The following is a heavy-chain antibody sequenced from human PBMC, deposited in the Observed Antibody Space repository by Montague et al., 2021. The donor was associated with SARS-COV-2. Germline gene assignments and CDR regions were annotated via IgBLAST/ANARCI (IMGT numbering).Heavy chain of an antibody. V-gene: IGHV4-34*01. J-gene: IGHJ1*01. CDR3: ASSPLRTSGANWYDKYFQH. D-gene: IGHD1-1*01. CDR2: INHSGSS. Sequence: SETLSLTCAVYGGSFSDYYWTWIRQPPGKGLEWIGEINHSGSSNYNPSLKNRVTISVDKSKNQISLKLTSVTAADTAVYSCASSPLRTSGANWYDKYFQHWGQGTRVTVSS. CDR1: GGSFSDYY.